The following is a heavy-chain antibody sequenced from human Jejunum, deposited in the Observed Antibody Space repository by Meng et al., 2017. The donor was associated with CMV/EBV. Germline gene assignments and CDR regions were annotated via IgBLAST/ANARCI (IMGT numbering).Heavy chain of an antibody. J-gene: IGHJ6*02. CDR1: SHL. CDR2: ISYDGTNK. V-gene: IGHV3-30-3*01. Sequence: SHLMHWVRQAPGKGLEWGGFISYDGTNKYYADSVKGRFTISRDNSKNTLYLQVNSLRPEDTAVYYCARGDCSSATCSVYYYGLDVWGQGTTVTVSS. CDR3: ARGDCSSATCSVYYYGLDV. D-gene: IGHD2-2*01.